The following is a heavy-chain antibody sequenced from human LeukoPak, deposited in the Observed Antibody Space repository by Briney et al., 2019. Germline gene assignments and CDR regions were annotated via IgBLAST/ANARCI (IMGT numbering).Heavy chain of an antibody. CDR1: GYTFTSYY. CDR2: INPSGGST. Sequence: RASVKVFCKASGYTFTSYYMHWVRQAPGQGLEWMGIINPSGGSTSYAQKFQGRVTMTRDMSTSTVYMELSSLRSEDTAVYYCVRENSVDYFRGPFDPFDIWGQGTMVTVSS. D-gene: IGHD3-10*01. CDR3: VRENSVDYFRGPFDPFDI. V-gene: IGHV1-46*01. J-gene: IGHJ3*02.